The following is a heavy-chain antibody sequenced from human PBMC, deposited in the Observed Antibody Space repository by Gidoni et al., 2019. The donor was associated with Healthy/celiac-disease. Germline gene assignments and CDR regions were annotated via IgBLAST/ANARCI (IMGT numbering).Heavy chain of an antibody. CDR2: INAGNGNT. CDR3: ARANYYGSGSYSDY. V-gene: IGHV1-3*01. D-gene: IGHD3-10*01. CDR1: GYTFTSYA. J-gene: IGHJ4*02. Sequence: QVQLVQSGAEVKKPGASVKVSCKASGYTFTSYAMPWVRQAPGQRLEWMGWINAGNGNTKDSQKFQGRVTITRDTSESTAYMELSSLRSEDTAVYYCARANYYGSGSYSDYWGQGTLVTVSS.